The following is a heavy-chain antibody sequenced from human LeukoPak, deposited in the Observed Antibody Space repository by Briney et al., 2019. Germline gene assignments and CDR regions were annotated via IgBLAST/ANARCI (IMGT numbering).Heavy chain of an antibody. V-gene: IGHV1-8*02. Sequence: ASVKVSCKASGYTFTSYDINWVRQATGQGLEWMGWMNPNSGNTGYAQKFQGRVTMTRDTSISTAYMELSRLRSDDTAVYYCARVGVYYDSSGYLSAFDYWGQGTLVTVSS. J-gene: IGHJ4*02. CDR2: MNPNSGNT. D-gene: IGHD3-22*01. CDR3: ARVGVYYDSSGYLSAFDY. CDR1: GYTFTSYD.